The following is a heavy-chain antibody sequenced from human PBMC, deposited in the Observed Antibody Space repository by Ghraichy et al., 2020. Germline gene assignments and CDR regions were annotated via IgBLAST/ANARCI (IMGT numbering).Heavy chain of an antibody. D-gene: IGHD1-14*01. CDR1: GYTLTELS. J-gene: IGHJ3*02. Sequence: ASVKVSCKVSGYTLTELSMHWVRQAPGKGLEWMGGFDPEDGETIYAQKFQGRVTMTEDTSTDTAYMELSSLRSEDTAVYYCATDEDFFKDRGAFDIWGQGTMVTVSS. CDR3: ATDEDFFKDRGAFDI. V-gene: IGHV1-24*01. CDR2: FDPEDGET.